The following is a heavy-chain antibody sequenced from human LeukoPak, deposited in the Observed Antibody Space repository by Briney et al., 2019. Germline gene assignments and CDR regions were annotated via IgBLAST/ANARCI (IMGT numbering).Heavy chain of an antibody. J-gene: IGHJ4*02. CDR3: AKTGGSGSYYDGHFDY. D-gene: IGHD3-10*01. V-gene: IGHV3-53*01. CDR2: IYSDNT. Sequence: GGSLRLSCTVSGFTVSSNSMSWVRQAPGKGLEWVSFIYSDNTHYSDSVKGRFTISRDNSKNTLYLQMNSLRAEDTAVYYCAKTGGSGSYYDGHFDYWGQGTLVTVSS. CDR1: GFTVSSNS.